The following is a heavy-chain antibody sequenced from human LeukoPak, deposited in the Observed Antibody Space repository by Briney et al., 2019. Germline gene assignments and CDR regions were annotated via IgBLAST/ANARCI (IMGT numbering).Heavy chain of an antibody. CDR2: IYYSGST. CDR1: GGSISSSSYY. V-gene: IGHV4-39*01. CDR3: ASPGERYCSSTSCRNAFDI. Sequence: SETLSLTCTVSGGSISSSSYYWGWIRQPPGKGLEWIGSIYYSGSTYYNPSLKSRVTISVDTSKNQFSLKLSSVTAADTAVYYCASPGERYCSSTSCRNAFDIWGQGTMVTVSS. J-gene: IGHJ3*02. D-gene: IGHD2-2*01.